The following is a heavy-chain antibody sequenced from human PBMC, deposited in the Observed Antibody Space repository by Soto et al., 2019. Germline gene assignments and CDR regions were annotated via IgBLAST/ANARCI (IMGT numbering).Heavy chain of an antibody. CDR2: ISYDGSNK. D-gene: IGHD4-17*01. J-gene: IGHJ4*02. CDR1: GFTFSSYG. V-gene: IGHV3-30*03. CDR3: ATGSGSTVTRSYYFDY. Sequence: GGSLRLSCAASGFTFSSYGMHWVRQAPGKGLEWVAVISYDGSNKYYADSVKGRFTISRDNSKNTLYLQMNSLRAEDTAVYYCATGSGSTVTRSYYFDYWGQGTPAPVYS.